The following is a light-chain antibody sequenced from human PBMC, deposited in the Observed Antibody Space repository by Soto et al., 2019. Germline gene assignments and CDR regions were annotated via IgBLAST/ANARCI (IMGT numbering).Light chain of an antibody. CDR1: KSDVGNYDL. CDR3: CSYAGSSIPVV. Sequence: QSALTQPASVSGSPGQSITISCTGTKSDVGNYDLVSWYQQHPGKAPKLMIYEGSKRPSGVSNRFSGSKSGNTASLTISGLQAEDEADYYCCSYAGSSIPVVFGGGTKLTVL. CDR2: EGS. V-gene: IGLV2-23*01. J-gene: IGLJ2*01.